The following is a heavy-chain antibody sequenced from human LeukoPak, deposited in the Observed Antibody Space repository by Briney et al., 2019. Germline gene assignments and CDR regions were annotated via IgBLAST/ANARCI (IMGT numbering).Heavy chain of an antibody. D-gene: IGHD1-26*01. CDR3: ARVVGATTFDC. Sequence: NPSETLSLTRTVSGASINTFYWSWIRQPPGKGLEWIGNIYYSGYTNYSPSLQSRVTMSVDTSKNQFSLNLNSVTAADTAVYYCARVVGATTFDCWGQGTLVTVSS. J-gene: IGHJ4*02. CDR1: GASINTFY. V-gene: IGHV4-59*01. CDR2: IYYSGYT.